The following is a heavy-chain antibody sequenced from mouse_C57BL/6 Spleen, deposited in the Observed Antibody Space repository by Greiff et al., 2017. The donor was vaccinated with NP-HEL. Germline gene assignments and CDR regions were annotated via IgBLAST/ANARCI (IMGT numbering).Heavy chain of an antibody. D-gene: IGHD2-1*01. V-gene: IGHV1-18*01. CDR3: AREGNYEAYFDY. CDR1: GYTFTDYN. J-gene: IGHJ2*01. CDR2: INPNNGGT. Sequence: VQLQQSGPELVKPGASVKIPCKASGYTFTDYNMDWVKQSHGKSLEWIGDINPNNGGTIYNQKFKGKATLTVDKSTSTAYMELRSLTSEDTADYYCAREGNYEAYFDYWGQGTTLTVSS.